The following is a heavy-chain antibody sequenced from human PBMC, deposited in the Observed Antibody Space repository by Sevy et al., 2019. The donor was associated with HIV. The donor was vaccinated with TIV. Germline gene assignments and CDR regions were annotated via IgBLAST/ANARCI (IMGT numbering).Heavy chain of an antibody. CDR1: GFTFSSYA. CDR3: AKGYCSSTSCYMDYYYDGMDV. D-gene: IGHD2-2*02. V-gene: IGHV3-23*01. Sequence: GGSLRLSCAASGFTFSSYAMSWVRQAPGKGLEWVSAISGSGGSTYYADSVKGRFTISRDNSKNTLYLQMNSLRAEDTAVYYCAKGYCSSTSCYMDYYYDGMDVWGQGTTVTVSS. CDR2: ISGSGGST. J-gene: IGHJ6*02.